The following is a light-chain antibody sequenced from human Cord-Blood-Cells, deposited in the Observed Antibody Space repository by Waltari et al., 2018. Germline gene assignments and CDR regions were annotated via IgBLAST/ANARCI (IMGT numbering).Light chain of an antibody. Sequence: EIVLTQSPGTLSLSPGERATLSCRASQSVSSSYLAWYQQKPGQAPRLLIYGASSRATGIPDGVSGSGSGTDFTLTISRLEPEDFAVYYCQQYGSSPFTFGPGTKVDIK. V-gene: IGKV3-20*01. CDR2: GAS. J-gene: IGKJ3*01. CDR1: QSVSSSY. CDR3: QQYGSSPFT.